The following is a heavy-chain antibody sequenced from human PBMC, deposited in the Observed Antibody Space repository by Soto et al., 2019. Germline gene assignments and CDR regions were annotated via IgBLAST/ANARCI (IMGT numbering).Heavy chain of an antibody. CDR3: ARGDCSAAGCYIHYYYGMDV. CDR2: ISRSDGTS. CDR1: GFTFRNYA. V-gene: IGHV3-23*01. D-gene: IGHD2-2*02. Sequence: HPGGSLRLSCAAAGFTFRNYAMNWVRQAPGKGLEWVSAISRSDGTSYYADSVKGRFTISRDNAKNTLYLQMDNLGAEDTAVYYCARGDCSAAGCYIHYYYGMDVWGQGTTVTVSS. J-gene: IGHJ6*02.